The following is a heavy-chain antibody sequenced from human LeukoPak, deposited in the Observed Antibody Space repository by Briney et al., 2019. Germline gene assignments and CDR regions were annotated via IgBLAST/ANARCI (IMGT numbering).Heavy chain of an antibody. CDR1: GGTFSSYA. D-gene: IGHD5-24*01. Sequence: SVKVSCKASGGTFSSYAISWVRQAPGQGLEWMGGIIPIFGTANYAQKFQGRVTITADESTSTAYMELSSLRSDDTAVYYCARAGYNYGYAFDVWGQGTTVIVSP. CDR3: ARAGYNYGYAFDV. CDR2: IIPIFGTA. V-gene: IGHV1-69*13. J-gene: IGHJ3*01.